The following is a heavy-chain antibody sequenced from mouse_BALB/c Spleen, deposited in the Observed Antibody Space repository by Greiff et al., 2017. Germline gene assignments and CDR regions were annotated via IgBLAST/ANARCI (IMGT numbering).Heavy chain of an antibody. J-gene: IGHJ3*01. Sequence: VKLVESGAELAKPGASVKMSCKASGYTFTSYWMHWVKQRPGQGLEWIGYINPSTGYTEYNQKFKDKATLTADKSSSTAYMQLSSLTSEDSAVYYCANRDWFAYWGQGTLVTVSA. CDR3: ANRDWFAY. D-gene: IGHD2-14*01. V-gene: IGHV1-7*01. CDR1: GYTFTSYW. CDR2: INPSTGYT.